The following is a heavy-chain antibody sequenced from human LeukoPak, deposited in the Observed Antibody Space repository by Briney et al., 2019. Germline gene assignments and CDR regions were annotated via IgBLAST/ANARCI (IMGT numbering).Heavy chain of an antibody. CDR2: IYSGGST. CDR1: GFTFSSNY. CDR3: ASPYSGTYSYFDY. Sequence: PGGSLRLSCAASGFTFSSNYMSWVRQAPGKGLEWVSVIYSGGSTYYADSVKGRFTISRDNSKNTLYLQMNSLRAEDTAVYYCASPYSGTYSYFDYWGQGTLVTVSS. D-gene: IGHD1-26*01. V-gene: IGHV3-53*05. J-gene: IGHJ4*02.